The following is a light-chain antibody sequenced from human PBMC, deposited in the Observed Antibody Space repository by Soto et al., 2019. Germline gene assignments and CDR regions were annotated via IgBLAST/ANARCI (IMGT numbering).Light chain of an antibody. J-gene: IGKJ2*01. CDR2: DAS. Sequence: EVLLTQSPATLSFTPGESATLSCRASQPINTYLGWYQQKSGQSPRLLIYDASNRAADIPARFSASGFGTDFTLPLSSLKPEDFGTYYSHHRSNWPPEDTFGQGTNLEI. CDR3: HHRSNWPPEDT. CDR1: QPINTY. V-gene: IGKV3-11*01.